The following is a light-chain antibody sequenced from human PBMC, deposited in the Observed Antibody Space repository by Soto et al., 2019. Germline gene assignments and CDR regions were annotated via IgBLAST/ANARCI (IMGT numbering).Light chain of an antibody. CDR2: GAS. J-gene: IGKJ1*01. Sequence: EIVMTQSPATLSVSPGERATLSCRASQSVSSDLAWYHQKPGQAPRLLIYGASTRATGIPARFSGSGSGTEFNLIISSLQSEDSAVYYCQQYNSWLWTFGQGTKVDIK. CDR3: QQYNSWLWT. V-gene: IGKV3-15*01. CDR1: QSVSSD.